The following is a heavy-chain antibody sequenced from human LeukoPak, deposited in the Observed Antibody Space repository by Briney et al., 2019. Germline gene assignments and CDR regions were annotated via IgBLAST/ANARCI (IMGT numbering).Heavy chain of an antibody. V-gene: IGHV1-8*01. J-gene: IGHJ4*02. CDR2: MNPNSGNT. CDR3: ARGMTGFKVATIIGY. D-gene: IGHD5-12*01. CDR1: GYTFTSYD. Sequence: ASVKVSCKASGYTFTSYDINWVRQATGQGLEWMGWMNPNSGNTGYAQKFQGRVTMTRYTSISTAYMELSSLRSEDTAVYYCARGMTGFKVATIIGYWGQGTLVTVSS.